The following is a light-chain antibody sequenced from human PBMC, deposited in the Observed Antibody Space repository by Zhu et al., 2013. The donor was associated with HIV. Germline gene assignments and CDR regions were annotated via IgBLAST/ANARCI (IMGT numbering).Light chain of an antibody. V-gene: IGKV3D-15*01. CDR1: ESVSSN. CDR2: GAS. Sequence: EIVLTQSPGTMSLSPGERATLSCRASESVSSNHLAWYQRKPGQAPRLLIYGASSRATAIPDRFSGSGSGTEFTLTINSLQSEDFAVYYCQQYNNWPRTFGQGTKVEIK. CDR3: QQYNNWPRT. J-gene: IGKJ1*01.